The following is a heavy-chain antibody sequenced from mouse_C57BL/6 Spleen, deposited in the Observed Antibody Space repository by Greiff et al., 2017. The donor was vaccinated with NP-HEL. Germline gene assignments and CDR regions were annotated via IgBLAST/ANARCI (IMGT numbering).Heavy chain of an antibody. CDR3: TTRAAQAWFAY. CDR1: GFNIKDDY. Sequence: EVQLQQSGAELMRPGASVKLSCTASGFNIKDDYMHWVKQRPEQGLEWIGWIDPENGDTEYASKFQGKATITADTSSNTAYLQLSSLTSEDTAVYYCTTRAAQAWFAYWGQGTLVTVSA. V-gene: IGHV14-4*01. D-gene: IGHD3-2*02. J-gene: IGHJ3*01. CDR2: IDPENGDT.